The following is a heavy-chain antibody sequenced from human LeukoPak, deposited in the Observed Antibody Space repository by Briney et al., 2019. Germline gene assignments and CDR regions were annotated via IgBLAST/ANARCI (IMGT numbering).Heavy chain of an antibody. D-gene: IGHD2-15*01. V-gene: IGHV3-30-3*01. CDR3: ARDDCSGGSCYSFQGY. CDR2: ISFDGSDK. Sequence: PGGSLRLSCAASGFIFTSYAMNWVRQAPGKGLEWVAVISFDGSDKYYADSVKGRFTISRDNSKNTLYLQMNSLRAEDTAVYYCARDDCSGGSCYSFQGYWGQGTLVTVSS. J-gene: IGHJ4*02. CDR1: GFIFTSYA.